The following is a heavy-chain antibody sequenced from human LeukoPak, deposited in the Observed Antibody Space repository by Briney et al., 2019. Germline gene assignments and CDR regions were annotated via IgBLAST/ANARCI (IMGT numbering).Heavy chain of an antibody. CDR3: ARELGDY. Sequence: PSETLSLTCTVSGGSITTSSYYWGWIRQPPGKGLEWIGTIYYSGSTYYNPSLKSRVTISVDTSKNQFSLKLTSVTAADTAVYYCARELGDYWGQGTLVTVSS. D-gene: IGHD7-27*01. V-gene: IGHV4-39*02. CDR1: GGSITTSSYY. J-gene: IGHJ4*02. CDR2: IYYSGST.